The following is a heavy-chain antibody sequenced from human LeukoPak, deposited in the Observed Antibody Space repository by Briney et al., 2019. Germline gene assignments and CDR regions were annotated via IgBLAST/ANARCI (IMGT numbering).Heavy chain of an antibody. Sequence: GASVKVSCKASGYTFTSYYMHWVRQAPGQGLEWMGIINPSGGSTSYAQKFQGRVTMTRDTSISTAYMELSRLRSDDTAVYYCARDLNGSGSYYYYYMDVWGKGTTVTVSS. CDR2: INPSGGST. J-gene: IGHJ6*03. CDR3: ARDLNGSGSYYYYYMDV. V-gene: IGHV1-46*01. D-gene: IGHD3-10*01. CDR1: GYTFTSYY.